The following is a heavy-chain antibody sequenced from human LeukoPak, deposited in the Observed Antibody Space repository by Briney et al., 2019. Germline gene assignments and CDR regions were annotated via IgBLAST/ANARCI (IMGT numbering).Heavy chain of an antibody. CDR2: LNIAGNT. CDR1: GFTVTNND. J-gene: IGHJ4*02. Sequence: PGGSLRLSCAASGFTVTNNDMGWVRQAPGKGLECVSVLNIAGNTYYADSVKGRFTISRDNSKNTLYLQMNTLRAEDTALYYCTTITSGGVIDHWGQGTLVTVSS. V-gene: IGHV3-53*01. CDR3: TTITSGGVIDH. D-gene: IGHD3-16*01.